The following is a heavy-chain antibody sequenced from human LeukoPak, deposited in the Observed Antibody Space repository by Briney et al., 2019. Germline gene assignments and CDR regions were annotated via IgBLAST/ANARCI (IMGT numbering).Heavy chain of an antibody. Sequence: GGSLRLSCVASGFTLSSYAMHWVRQAPGKGLEWVAVISYDGSNKYYAHSVKGRFTFSRDNSKNTLFLQMNSLRAEDTAVYYCARDGFSYSYDSSGYYYPAYWGQGTLVTVSS. CDR3: ARDGFSYSYDSSGYYYPAY. J-gene: IGHJ4*02. CDR1: GFTLSSYA. V-gene: IGHV3-30-3*01. CDR2: ISYDGSNK. D-gene: IGHD3-22*01.